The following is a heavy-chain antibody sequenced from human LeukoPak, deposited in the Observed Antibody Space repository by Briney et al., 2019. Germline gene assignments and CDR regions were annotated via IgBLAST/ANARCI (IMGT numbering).Heavy chain of an antibody. CDR1: GFTFEDYT. Sequence: GGSLRLSCAASGFTFEDYTMHWVRLAPGKGLEWLSLITRDGLTTYYADSVKGRFTISRDTSKNSLYLQMNNLRTEDTALYYCANEKTLTFDYWGRGTQVTVSS. D-gene: IGHD3-9*01. J-gene: IGHJ4*02. V-gene: IGHV3-43*01. CDR3: ANEKTLTFDY. CDR2: ITRDGLTT.